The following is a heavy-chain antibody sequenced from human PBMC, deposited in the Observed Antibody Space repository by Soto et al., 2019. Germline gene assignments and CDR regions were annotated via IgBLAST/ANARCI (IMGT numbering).Heavy chain of an antibody. CDR1: GFTFSSYW. V-gene: IGHV3-7*05. CDR3: ARDQGTRIAARLWGYYYYGMDV. CDR2: IKQDGSEK. Sequence: GGSLRLSCAASGFTFSSYWMSWVRQAPGKGLEWVANIKQDGSEKYYVDSVKGRFNISRDNAKNSLYLQMNSLRAEDTAVYYCARDQGTRIAARLWGYYYYGMDVWGQGTTVTVSS. J-gene: IGHJ6*02. D-gene: IGHD6-6*01.